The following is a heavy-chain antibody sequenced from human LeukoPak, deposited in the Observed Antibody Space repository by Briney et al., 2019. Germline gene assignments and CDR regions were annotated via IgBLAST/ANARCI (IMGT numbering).Heavy chain of an antibody. CDR3: STVEHF. CDR2: ISGSGGST. V-gene: IGHV3-23*01. J-gene: IGHJ4*02. Sequence: GGSLRLSCAASGFTFSSYAMSWVRQAPGKGLEWVSAISGSGGSTYYADSVKGRFTISRDDVKNMLYLQMNSLRVEDTGLYYCSTVEHFWGQGTLVTVSS. D-gene: IGHD1-1*01. CDR1: GFTFSSYA.